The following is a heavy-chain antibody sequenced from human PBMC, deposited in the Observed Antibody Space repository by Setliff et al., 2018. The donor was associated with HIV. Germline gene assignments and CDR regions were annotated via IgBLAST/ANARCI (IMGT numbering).Heavy chain of an antibody. V-gene: IGHV1-69*05. Sequence: ASVKVSCKASGDTLSIHPISWVRQAPGRGLDWMGGIIPAFGTANYAKKFHGRVTITTDESTTTVFMELTGLRSEDTAVYYCARDYSPTFYYYDSSGTFDYWGQGTLVTVSS. CDR1: GDTLSIHP. J-gene: IGHJ4*02. CDR2: IIPAFGTA. D-gene: IGHD3-22*01. CDR3: ARDYSPTFYYYDSSGTFDY.